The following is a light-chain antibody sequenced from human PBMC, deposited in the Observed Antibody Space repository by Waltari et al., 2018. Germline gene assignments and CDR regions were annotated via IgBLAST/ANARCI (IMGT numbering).Light chain of an antibody. CDR3: CSYSRTSVI. Sequence: QSALTQPASVSGSPGQSITISCTGLSNVGSYTFVSWYQHHPGKAPKVIICGDTERPSGVSNRFSASKSGETASLTISGLQAEDEADYYCCSYSRTSVIFGGGTKVTVL. CDR2: GDT. J-gene: IGLJ2*01. V-gene: IGLV2-23*01. CDR1: SNVGSYTF.